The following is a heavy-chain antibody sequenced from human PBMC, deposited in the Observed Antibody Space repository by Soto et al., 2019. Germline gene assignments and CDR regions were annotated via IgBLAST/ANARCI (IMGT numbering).Heavy chain of an antibody. CDR3: ASLLGYCSSTSFYLVGYYYYGMAF. Sequence: QVQLVQSGAEVKKPGSSVKVSCKASGGTFSSYAISWVRQAPGPGLEWMGGIIPIFGTANYAQKFQGRVTITADKSTSTAYMELSSLRYEDKAVFYCASLLGYCSSTSFYLVGYYYYGMAFWGQGTTVTAAS. V-gene: IGHV1-69*06. CDR2: IIPIFGTA. D-gene: IGHD2-2*01. J-gene: IGHJ6*02. CDR1: GGTFSSYA.